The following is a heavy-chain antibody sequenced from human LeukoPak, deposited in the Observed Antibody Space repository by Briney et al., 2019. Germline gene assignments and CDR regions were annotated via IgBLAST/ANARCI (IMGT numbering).Heavy chain of an antibody. D-gene: IGHD3-22*01. V-gene: IGHV4-31*11. J-gene: IGHJ3*02. CDR3: ARDSYYYDSSGYSLPAFDI. CDR2: IYYSGST. CDR1: GGSFSSGGYY. Sequence: SETLSLTCAVYGGSFSSGGYYWSWIRQHPGKGLEWIGYIYYSGSTYYNPSLKSRVTISVDTSKNQFSLKLSSVTAADTAVYYCARDSYYYDSSGYSLPAFDIWGQGTMVTVSS.